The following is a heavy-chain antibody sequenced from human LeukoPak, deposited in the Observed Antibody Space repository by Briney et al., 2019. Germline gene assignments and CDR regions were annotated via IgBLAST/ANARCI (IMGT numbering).Heavy chain of an antibody. D-gene: IGHD4-17*01. J-gene: IGHJ3*02. CDR1: GFTFDDYG. CDR2: ITWNGVGT. CDR3: ARGQVTAVTGLAAFDI. Sequence: GGSLRLSCAASGFTFDDYGMIWVRQAPGKGLEWVSYITWNGVGTAYADSMKGRFTVSRDNVKNSLFLQMDSLRAEDTALYYCARGQVTAVTGLAAFDIWGQGTMVIVSS. V-gene: IGHV3-20*04.